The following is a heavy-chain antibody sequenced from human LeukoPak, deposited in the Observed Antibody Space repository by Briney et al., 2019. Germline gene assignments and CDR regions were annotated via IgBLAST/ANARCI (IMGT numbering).Heavy chain of an antibody. J-gene: IGHJ4*02. CDR2: INHSGST. Sequence: SETLSLTCAVYGRSFSGYYWSWIRQPPGKGLEWIGEINHSGSTNYNPSLKSRVTISVDTSKNQFSLKLSSVTAADTAVYYCSSLTSLGYYFDYWGQGTLVTVSS. CDR3: SSLTSLGYYFDY. D-gene: IGHD3-16*02. CDR1: GRSFSGYY. V-gene: IGHV4-34*01.